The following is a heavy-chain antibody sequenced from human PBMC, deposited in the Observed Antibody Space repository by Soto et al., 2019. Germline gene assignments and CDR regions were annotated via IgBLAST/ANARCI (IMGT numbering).Heavy chain of an antibody. D-gene: IGHD3-16*01. V-gene: IGHV3-23*01. CDR3: AKDRRAGGNSAFYFDF. J-gene: IGHJ4*02. CDR2: ISATGGGT. Sequence: VGSLRLSCAASGFKFSNYAMSWVRQAPGKGLEWVSLISATGGGTYYADSVKGRFTISRDNSHNTLYLQVHSLTAEGTAVYYCAKDRRAGGNSAFYFDFWGQGAQVTVSS. CDR1: GFKFSNYA.